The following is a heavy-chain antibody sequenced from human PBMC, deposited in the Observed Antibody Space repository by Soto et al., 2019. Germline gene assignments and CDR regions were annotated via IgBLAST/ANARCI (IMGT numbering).Heavy chain of an antibody. CDR3: ARGSNGYDFDY. J-gene: IGHJ4*02. D-gene: IGHD5-12*01. CDR2: ISSNGGST. Sequence: VQLVESGGGLVQPGGSLRLSCAASGFTFSSYAMHWVRQAPGKGLEYVSVISSNGGSTYYANSVKGRFTISRDNSKNTLYLQMGSLRAEDMAVYYCARGSNGYDFDYWGQGTLVTVSS. CDR1: GFTFSSYA. V-gene: IGHV3-64*01.